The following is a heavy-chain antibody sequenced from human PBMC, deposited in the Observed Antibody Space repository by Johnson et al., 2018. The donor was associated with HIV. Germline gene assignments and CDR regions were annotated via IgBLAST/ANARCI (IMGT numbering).Heavy chain of an antibody. CDR1: GFTFSSYG. D-gene: IGHD6-19*01. Sequence: QVQLVESGGGVVQPGRSLRLSCAASGFTFSSYGMHWVRQAPGKGLEWVAVIWYDGSNKYYADSVQGRFTISRDNSKNTLYLQMNSLRAEDTAVYYCAKGIAVATRHAFDIWGQGTMVTVSS. CDR3: AKGIAVATRHAFDI. J-gene: IGHJ3*02. V-gene: IGHV3-33*06. CDR2: IWYDGSNK.